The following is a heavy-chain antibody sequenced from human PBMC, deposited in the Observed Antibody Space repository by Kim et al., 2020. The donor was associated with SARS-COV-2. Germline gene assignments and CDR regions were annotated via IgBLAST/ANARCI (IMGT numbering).Heavy chain of an antibody. V-gene: IGHV3-74*01. CDR1: GFTFSSYW. D-gene: IGHD3-10*01. CDR3: ARDREVRGVIPFYYGMDV. CDR2: INSDGSST. J-gene: IGHJ6*02. Sequence: GGSLRLSCAASGFTFSSYWMHWVRQAPGKGLVWVSRINSDGSSTSYADSVKGRFTISRDNAKNTLYLQMNSLRAEDTAVYYCARDREVRGVIPFYYGMDVWGQGTTVTVSS.